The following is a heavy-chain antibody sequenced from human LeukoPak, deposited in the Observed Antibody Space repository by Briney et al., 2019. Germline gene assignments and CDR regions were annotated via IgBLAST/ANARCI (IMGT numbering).Heavy chain of an antibody. V-gene: IGHV4-59*08. CDR2: ISYTGIA. CDR3: ARQYYDFWSGNNWFDP. D-gene: IGHD3-3*01. CDR1: GGSISGYY. J-gene: IGHJ5*02. Sequence: PSETLSLTCTVSGGSISGYYWSWIRQPPGKGLEWIGYISYTGIANYNPSLKSRVTISLDTSKNQFSLKLSSVTAADTAVYYCARQYYDFWSGNNWFDPWGQGTLVTVSS.